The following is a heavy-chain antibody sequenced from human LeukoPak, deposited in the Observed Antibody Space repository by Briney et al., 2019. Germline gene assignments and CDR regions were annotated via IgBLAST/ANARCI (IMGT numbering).Heavy chain of an antibody. CDR1: GFTFSSYW. Sequence: GGSLRLSCAASGFTFSSYWMSWVRQAPGKGLEWVANIKQDGSEKYYVDSVKGRFTISRDNAKNTLYLQMSSLRGEDTAVYYCARGLEMATITGDYDYGMDVWGQGTTVTVSS. J-gene: IGHJ6*02. CDR3: ARGLEMATITGDYDYGMDV. D-gene: IGHD5-24*01. V-gene: IGHV3-7*01. CDR2: IKQDGSEK.